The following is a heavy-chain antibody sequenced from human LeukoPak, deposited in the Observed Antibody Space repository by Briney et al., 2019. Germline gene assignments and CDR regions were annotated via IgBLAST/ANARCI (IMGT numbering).Heavy chain of an antibody. Sequence: SETLSLTCTVSGGSISSYHWSWTRQPPRKGLEWIGYIYYGGSTYYNPSIYYRGSTYYNPSLKSVVTISVDTSKNQFSLRLSSVTAADTAIYYCARVHEGDISSYYFDYWGQGTLVTVSS. CDR1: GGSISSYH. CDR2: IYYGGSTYYNPSIYYRGST. D-gene: IGHD6-6*01. V-gene: IGHV4-59*08. J-gene: IGHJ4*02. CDR3: ARVHEGDISSYYFDY.